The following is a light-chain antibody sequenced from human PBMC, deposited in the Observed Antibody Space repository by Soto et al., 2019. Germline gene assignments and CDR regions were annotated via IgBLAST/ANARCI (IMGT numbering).Light chain of an antibody. J-gene: IGLJ1*01. CDR2: DVS. CDR1: SSDVGGYNY. V-gene: IGLV2-11*01. CDR3: CSYAGSYRYV. Sequence: QSALTQPRSVSGSPGQSVTISCTGTSSDVGGYNYVSWYQQHPGKAPKLMIYDVSKRPSGVPDRFSGSKSGNTASLTISGLQAEDEADYYCCSYAGSYRYVLGTGTKLTVL.